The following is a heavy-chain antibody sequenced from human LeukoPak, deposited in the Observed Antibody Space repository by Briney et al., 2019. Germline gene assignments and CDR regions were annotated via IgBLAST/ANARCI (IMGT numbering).Heavy chain of an antibody. CDR2: ISYDGSNK. Sequence: GRSLRLSCAASGFTFSSYAMHWVRQAPGKGLEWVAVISYDGSNKYYADSVKGRFTISRDNSKNTLYLQMNSLRAEDTAVYYCARDRRDWNYLSRWFDPWGQGTLVTVSP. V-gene: IGHV3-30-3*01. J-gene: IGHJ5*02. CDR3: ARDRRDWNYLSRWFDP. CDR1: GFTFSSYA. D-gene: IGHD1-7*01.